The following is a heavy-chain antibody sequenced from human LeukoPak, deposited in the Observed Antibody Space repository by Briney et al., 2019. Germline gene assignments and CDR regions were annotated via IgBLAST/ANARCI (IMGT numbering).Heavy chain of an antibody. J-gene: IGHJ5*01. D-gene: IGHD4-11*01. CDR3: ARLTVTARIYNWFDS. Sequence: KPSETLSLTCTVSGGSISSYYWSWIRQPPGKGLEWIGYIYYSGSTNYNPSLKSRVTISVDTSKNQFSLKLSSVTAADTAVYYCARLTVTARIYNWFDSWGQGTLVTVSS. V-gene: IGHV4-59*01. CDR2: IYYSGST. CDR1: GGSISSYY.